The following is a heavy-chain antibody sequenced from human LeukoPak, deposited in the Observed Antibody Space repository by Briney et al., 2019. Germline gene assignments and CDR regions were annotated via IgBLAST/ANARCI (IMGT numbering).Heavy chain of an antibody. J-gene: IGHJ4*02. CDR1: GFTFGSYA. CDR3: ARVSNQIVVAGGY. V-gene: IGHV3-23*01. CDR2: ISNSGGTT. D-gene: IGHD3-22*01. Sequence: GGSLRLSCAASGFTFGSYAMTWVRQAPGKGLEWVSSISNSGGTTYYTDSVKGRFTISRDNSKNTLYLQMNRLRADDTAVYYCARVSNQIVVAGGYWGQGTLVTVSS.